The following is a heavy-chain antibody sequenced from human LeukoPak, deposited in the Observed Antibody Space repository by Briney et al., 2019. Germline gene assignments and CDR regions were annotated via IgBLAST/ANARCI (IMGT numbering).Heavy chain of an antibody. J-gene: IGHJ4*02. V-gene: IGHV4-30-2*01. CDR2: IYHSGST. D-gene: IGHD2-8*01. CDR3: ARANLANFDY. CDR1: GGSISSGGYS. Sequence: SETLSLTCAVSGGSISSGGYSWSWIRQPPGKGLEWIGYIYHSGSTYYNPSLKSRVTISVDRSKNQFSLKLSSVTAADTAVYYCARANLANFDYWGQGTLVTVSS.